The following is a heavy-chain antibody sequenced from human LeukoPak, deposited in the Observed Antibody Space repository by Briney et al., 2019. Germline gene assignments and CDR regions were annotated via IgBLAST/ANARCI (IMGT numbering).Heavy chain of an antibody. Sequence: SETLSLTCTVSGNSFGDYYWSWIRQPAGKGLEWIGRIYTSGSTTYNPSLKSRVTMSVDTSKSQFSLNLMSVTAADTAVYYCTRGGYYGSGNDFRFDPWGQGTLVTVSS. V-gene: IGHV4-4*07. CDR2: IYTSGST. CDR3: TRGGYYGSGNDFRFDP. CDR1: GNSFGDYY. D-gene: IGHD3-10*01. J-gene: IGHJ5*02.